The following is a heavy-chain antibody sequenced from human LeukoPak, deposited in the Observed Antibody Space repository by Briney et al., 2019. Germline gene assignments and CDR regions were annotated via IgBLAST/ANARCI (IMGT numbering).Heavy chain of an antibody. CDR3: AREGLYYYDSSGYQIDP. D-gene: IGHD3-22*01. J-gene: IGHJ5*02. CDR1: GYTFTGYY. Sequence: GASVKVSCKASGYTFTGYYLHWVRQAPGQGLEWMGCVNPNSGDTNYAQKFQGSVTMTRDTSISTAYMELSRLRSDDTAVYYCAREGLYYYDSSGYQIDPWGQGTLVTVSS. CDR2: VNPNSGDT. V-gene: IGHV1-2*02.